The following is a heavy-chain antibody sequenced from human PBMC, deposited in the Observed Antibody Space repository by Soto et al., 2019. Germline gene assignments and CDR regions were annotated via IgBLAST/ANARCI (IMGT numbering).Heavy chain of an antibody. J-gene: IGHJ6*02. CDR3: AKSPRPTLLRFLDYCMDV. Sequence: PGGSLRLSCAVSGFTFDDYGMHWVRLAPGKGLEWVTAISWKSDSIGYADSVKGRFTVSRDNAKNSLYLEMTSLRAEDTALYYCAKSPRPTLLRFLDYCMDVWGQGTTVTVSS. CDR2: ISWKSDSI. CDR1: GFTFDDYG. D-gene: IGHD3-3*01. V-gene: IGHV3-9*01.